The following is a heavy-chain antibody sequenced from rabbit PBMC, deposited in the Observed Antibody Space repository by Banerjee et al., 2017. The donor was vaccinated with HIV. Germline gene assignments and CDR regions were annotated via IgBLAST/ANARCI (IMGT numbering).Heavy chain of an antibody. V-gene: IGHV1S45*01. CDR1: GFSFTNGAV. D-gene: IGHD6-1*01. CDR3: ARGTYAYAGYAYADWLDL. CDR2: IYGANSGT. Sequence: QEQLEESGGGLVKPEGSLTLTCKASGFSFTNGAVMSWVRQAPGKGLEWVALIYGANSGTAYARWVSGRFTISRDNARDTVDLQMDSLTPADTATYFCARGTYAYAGYAYADWLDLWGPGTLVTVS. J-gene: IGHJ5*01.